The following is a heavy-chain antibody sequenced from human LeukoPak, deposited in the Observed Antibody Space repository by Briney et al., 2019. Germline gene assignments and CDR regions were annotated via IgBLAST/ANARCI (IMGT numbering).Heavy chain of an antibody. D-gene: IGHD6-13*01. Sequence: SETLSLTCTVSGGSISSSSYYWGWIRQPPGKGLEWIGSIYYSGSTYYNPSLKSRVTISVDTSKNQFSLKLSSVTAADTAVYYCARLWVAAAGTDHFDYWGQGTLVTVSS. CDR2: IYYSGST. CDR3: ARLWVAAAGTDHFDY. J-gene: IGHJ4*02. V-gene: IGHV4-39*01. CDR1: GGSISSSSYY.